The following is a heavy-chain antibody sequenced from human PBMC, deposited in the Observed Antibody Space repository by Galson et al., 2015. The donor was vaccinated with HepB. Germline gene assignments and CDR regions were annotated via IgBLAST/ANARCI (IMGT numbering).Heavy chain of an antibody. Sequence: SLRLSCAASGFTFSNYAMNWVRQTPGKGLEWVSVIGGATSRTDYADSVKGRFTVSRDNSKNTLYLQMNSLRGEDTAVYYCAKDSLQYALYIWGQGTMVTVSS. V-gene: IGHV3-23*01. J-gene: IGHJ3*02. CDR3: AKDSLQYALYI. D-gene: IGHD5-24*01. CDR1: GFTFSNYA. CDR2: IGGATSRT.